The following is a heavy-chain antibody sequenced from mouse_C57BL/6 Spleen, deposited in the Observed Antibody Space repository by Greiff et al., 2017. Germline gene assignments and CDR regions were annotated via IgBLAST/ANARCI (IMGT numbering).Heavy chain of an antibody. V-gene: IGHV5-17*01. CDR2: ISSGSSTI. Sequence: EVNLVESGGGLVKPGGSLKLSCAASGFTFSDYGMHWVRQAPEKGLEWVAYISSGSSTIYYADTVKGRFTISRDNAKNTLFLQMTSLKSEVTAMYYGAIDSSGYVNAMDYWGQGTSVTVSS. CDR1: GFTFSDYG. D-gene: IGHD3-2*02. CDR3: AIDSSGYVNAMDY. J-gene: IGHJ4*01.